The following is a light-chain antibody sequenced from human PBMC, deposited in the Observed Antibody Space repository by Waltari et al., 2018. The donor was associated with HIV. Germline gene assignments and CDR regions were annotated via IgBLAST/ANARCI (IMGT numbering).Light chain of an antibody. CDR3: CSYAGSSLYV. Sequence: QSALTQPASVSGSPGQSIPISCTGTSSDVGSYNLVSWYQQHPGKAPKLMIYEGSKRPSGVSNRFSGSKSGNTASLTISGLQAEDEADYYCCSYAGSSLYVFGTGTKVTVL. CDR2: EGS. V-gene: IGLV2-23*01. J-gene: IGLJ1*01. CDR1: SSDVGSYNL.